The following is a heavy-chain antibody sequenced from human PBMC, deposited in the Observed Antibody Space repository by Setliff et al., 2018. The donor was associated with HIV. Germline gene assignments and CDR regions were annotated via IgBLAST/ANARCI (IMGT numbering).Heavy chain of an antibody. CDR1: GFTFSSYA. J-gene: IGHJ4*02. CDR2: IYPSYSTV. V-gene: IGHV3-23*05. D-gene: IGHD2-8*01. Sequence: PGGSLRLSCAASGFTFSSYAMSWVRQAPGKGLEWIAYIYPSYSTVHYGDSVKGRFTISRDNSKNTLYLQMNSLRAEDTAVYYCAKDPPTLQWAFDYWGQGTLVTVSS. CDR3: AKDPPTLQWAFDY.